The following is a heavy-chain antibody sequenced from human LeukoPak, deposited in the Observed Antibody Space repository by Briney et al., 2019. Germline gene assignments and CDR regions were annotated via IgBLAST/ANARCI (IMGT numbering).Heavy chain of an antibody. CDR1: GFTFDDYT. V-gene: IGHV3-43*01. CDR2: ISWDGGST. CDR3: AKDISGGSGWYDY. Sequence: SGGSLRLSCAASGFTFDDYTMHWVRQAPGKSLEWVSLISWDGGSTYYADSVKGRFTISRDNSKNSLYLQMNSLRTEDTALYYCAKDISGGSGWYDYWGQGTLVTVSS. D-gene: IGHD6-19*01. J-gene: IGHJ4*02.